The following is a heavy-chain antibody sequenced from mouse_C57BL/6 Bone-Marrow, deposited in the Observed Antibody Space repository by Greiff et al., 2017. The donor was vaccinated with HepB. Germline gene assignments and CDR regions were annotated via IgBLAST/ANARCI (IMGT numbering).Heavy chain of an antibody. Sequence: QVQLQQSDAELVKPGASVKISCKASGYTFTDHTIHWMKQRPEQGLEWIGYIYPRDGSTKYNEKFKGQATLTADKSASTAYMQLNSLTYEDAAVYFCARRGDYGGGFDCWGQGTTLTVSS. V-gene: IGHV1-78*01. CDR3: ARRGDYGGGFDC. J-gene: IGHJ2*01. CDR2: IYPRDGST. CDR1: GYTFTDHT. D-gene: IGHD1-1*01.